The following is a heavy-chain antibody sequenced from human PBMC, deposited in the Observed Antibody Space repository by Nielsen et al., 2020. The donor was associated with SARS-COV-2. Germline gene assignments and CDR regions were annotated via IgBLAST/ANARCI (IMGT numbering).Heavy chain of an antibody. Sequence: GGSLRLSCSASGFSLRRYCMSWVRQAPGKGLEWVADIKPDGLEKNYVDSVKGRFTISRENGRNSVYLEVNSLRVEDTAVYYCARDRNYDFWSGYPDYWGQGTLVTVSS. CDR3: ARDRNYDFWSGYPDY. J-gene: IGHJ4*02. D-gene: IGHD3-3*01. CDR2: IKPDGLEK. V-gene: IGHV3-7*03. CDR1: GFSLRRYC.